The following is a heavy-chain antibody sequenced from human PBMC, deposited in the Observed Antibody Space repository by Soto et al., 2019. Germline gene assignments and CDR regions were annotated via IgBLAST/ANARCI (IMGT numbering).Heavy chain of an antibody. CDR3: ARHPARQVFGVVPEGRDAFDI. D-gene: IGHD3-3*01. CDR2: IYYSGST. J-gene: IGHJ3*02. V-gene: IGHV4-39*01. CDR1: GGSISSSSYY. Sequence: QLQLQESGPGLVKPSETLSLTCTVSGGSISSSSYYWGWIRQPPGKGLEWIGSIYYSGSTYYNPSLKSRVTISVDTSKNQFSLKLSSVTAADTAVYYCARHPARQVFGVVPEGRDAFDIWGQGTMVTVSS.